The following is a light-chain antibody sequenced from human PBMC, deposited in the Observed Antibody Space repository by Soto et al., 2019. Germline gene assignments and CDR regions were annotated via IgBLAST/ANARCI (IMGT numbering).Light chain of an antibody. J-gene: IGKJ1*01. Sequence: EIVMTQSPATLSVSPGERATLSCRASQSVSSNLAWYQQKPGQAPRLLIYGASTRATGIPARFSSSGSGTEFTLTISSLRSEDFAVYYCQQYNNWPRTFGQGTEMEIK. CDR1: QSVSSN. CDR3: QQYNNWPRT. V-gene: IGKV3-15*01. CDR2: GAS.